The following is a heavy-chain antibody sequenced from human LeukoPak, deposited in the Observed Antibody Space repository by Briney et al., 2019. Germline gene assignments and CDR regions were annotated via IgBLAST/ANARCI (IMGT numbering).Heavy chain of an antibody. CDR3: AGGLAARNY. Sequence: SETLSLTCNVSGYSISSGYYWGWIRQPPGKGLQWIGTIYHSGSTYYNPSLKSRVTISVDTSKNQFSLKLSSVTAADTAVYYCAGGLAARNYWGQGTLVTVSS. D-gene: IGHD6-6*01. CDR2: IYHSGST. J-gene: IGHJ4*02. CDR1: GYSISSGYY. V-gene: IGHV4-38-2*02.